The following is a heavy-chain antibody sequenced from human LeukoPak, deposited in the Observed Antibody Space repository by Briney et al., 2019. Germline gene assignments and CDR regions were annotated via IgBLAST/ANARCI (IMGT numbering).Heavy chain of an antibody. CDR3: ARGGLRYFDWLLPDY. CDR1: GFTFSSYA. Sequence: PGGSLRLSCAVSGFTFSSYAMHWVRQAPGKGLEWVAVMSYDGSNKYYADSVKGRFTISRDNSKNTLYVQMNSLRAEDTAVYYCARGGLRYFDWLLPDYWGQGTLVTVSS. V-gene: IGHV3-30*04. J-gene: IGHJ4*02. D-gene: IGHD3-9*01. CDR2: MSYDGSNK.